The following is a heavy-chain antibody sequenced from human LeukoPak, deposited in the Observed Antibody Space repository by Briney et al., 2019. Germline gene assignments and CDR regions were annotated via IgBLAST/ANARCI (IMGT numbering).Heavy chain of an antibody. Sequence: QPGGSLRLSCAASGVTFNNYAMTWVRQPPGRGLVWVAVISASGDNTDYADSVKGRFTISRDNSKNTLSLQMNSLRVEDTAVYYCAKVVGTGTTPTDYWGQGTLVTVSS. CDR2: ISASGDNT. CDR3: AKVVGTGTTPTDY. J-gene: IGHJ4*02. D-gene: IGHD1-1*01. CDR1: GVTFNNYA. V-gene: IGHV3-23*01.